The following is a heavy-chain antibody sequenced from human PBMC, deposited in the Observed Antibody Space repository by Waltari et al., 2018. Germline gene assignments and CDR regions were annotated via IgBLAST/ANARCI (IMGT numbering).Heavy chain of an antibody. J-gene: IGHJ4*02. D-gene: IGHD5-18*01. CDR1: GGSFSGYY. CDR2: INHSGST. V-gene: IGHV4-34*01. Sequence: QVQLQQWGAGLLKPSETLSLTCAVYGGSFSGYYWSWIRQPPGKGLEWIGEINHSGSTNYNPSLKSRVTRSVDTSKNQFSLKLSSVTAADTAVYYCARNARGYSYGTLDYWGQGTLVTVSS. CDR3: ARNARGYSYGTLDY.